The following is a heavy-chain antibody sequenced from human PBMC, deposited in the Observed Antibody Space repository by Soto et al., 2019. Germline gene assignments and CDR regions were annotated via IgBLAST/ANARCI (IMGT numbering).Heavy chain of an antibody. J-gene: IGHJ4*02. D-gene: IGHD6-13*01. V-gene: IGHV4-30-4*02. CDR3: ARYRREAVAGYTLDN. CDR2: IYYSGST. Sequence: PSETLSLTCTVSGGSISSGDYYWSWIRQPPGKGLEWIGYIYYSGSTYYNPSLKSRVTISVDTSKNQFSLEVNSMTAADTAVYYCARYRREAVAGYTLDNWGQGILVTVSS. CDR1: GGSISSGDYY.